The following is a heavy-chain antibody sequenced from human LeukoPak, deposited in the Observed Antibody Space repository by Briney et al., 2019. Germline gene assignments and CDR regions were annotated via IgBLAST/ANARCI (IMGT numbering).Heavy chain of an antibody. CDR2: ISGYNGNT. V-gene: IGHV1-18*01. J-gene: IGHJ4*02. D-gene: IGHD3-9*01. CDR1: GYTFTSYG. CDR3: ARRYYDILTGSFSFDY. Sequence: ASVKVSCKASGYTFTSYGISWVRQAPGQGLEWMGWISGYNGNTNYAQNLQGRVTMTTDTSTSTAYMELRSLRSDDTAVYYCARRYYDILTGSFSFDYWGQGTLVTVSS.